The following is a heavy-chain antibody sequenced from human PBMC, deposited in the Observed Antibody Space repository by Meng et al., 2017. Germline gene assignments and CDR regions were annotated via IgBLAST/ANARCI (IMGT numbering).Heavy chain of an antibody. J-gene: IGHJ4*01. CDR1: GGTFSSYA. D-gene: IGHD2-15*01. Sequence: SVKVSCKASGGTFSSYAISWVRQAPGQGLEWMGGIILIFGTANYAQKFQGRVTITADESTSTAYMELSSLRSEDTAVYYCARDLNIRRGYCSGGSCYRVPGYFDYWGQGTQVTVSS. V-gene: IGHV1-69*13. CDR3: ARDLNIRRGYCSGGSCYRVPGYFDY. CDR2: IILIFGTA.